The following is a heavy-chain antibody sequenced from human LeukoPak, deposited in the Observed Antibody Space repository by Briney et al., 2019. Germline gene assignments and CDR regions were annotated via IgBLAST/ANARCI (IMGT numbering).Heavy chain of an antibody. D-gene: IGHD1-26*01. V-gene: IGHV3-21*01. CDR1: GFTFSSYS. CDR3: ARDRQRGSYGESMDY. J-gene: IGHJ4*02. Sequence: PGGSLRLSCAASGFTFSSYSMNWVRQAPGKGLEWVSSISSSSSYIYYADSVKGRFTISRDNAKNSLYLQMNSLRAEDTAVYYCARDRQRGSYGESMDYWGQRTLVTVSS. CDR2: ISSSSSYI.